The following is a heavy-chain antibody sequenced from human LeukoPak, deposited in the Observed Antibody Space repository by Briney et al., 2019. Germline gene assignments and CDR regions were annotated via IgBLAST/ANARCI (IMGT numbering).Heavy chain of an antibody. V-gene: IGHV3-43*02. CDR2: ISGDGGST. CDR3: ARESETSGWYDY. CDR1: GLIFDNYA. J-gene: IGHJ4*02. Sequence: GGSLRLSCAAPGLIFDNYAIHWARQAPGKGLEWVSLISGDGGSTFYADSVRGRFTISRDNTRKSLSLQMSSLRSEDTALYYCARESETSGWYDYWGQGSLVTVSS. D-gene: IGHD6-19*01.